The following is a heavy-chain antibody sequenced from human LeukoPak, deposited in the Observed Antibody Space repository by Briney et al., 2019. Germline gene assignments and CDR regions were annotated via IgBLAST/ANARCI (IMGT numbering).Heavy chain of an antibody. CDR3: ARTTVINKGSSFDI. J-gene: IGHJ3*02. V-gene: IGHV4-59*01. D-gene: IGHD4-17*01. CDR1: GGSITSSY. Sequence: PSETLSLTCSVSGGSITSSYWSWVRQSPGNGREWIGYIYYTGDTTYNPPLKGRVTISVDTSKNQFSLKLISLTAADTAVYYCARTTVINKGSSFDIWGQGTLVTVSS. CDR2: IYYTGDT.